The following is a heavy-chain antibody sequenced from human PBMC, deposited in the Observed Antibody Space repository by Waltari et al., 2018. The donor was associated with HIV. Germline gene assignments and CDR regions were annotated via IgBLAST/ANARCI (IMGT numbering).Heavy chain of an antibody. V-gene: IGHV1-18*01. D-gene: IGHD5-18*01. CDR2: SLAYDRNK. CDR3: ARGGGSWIQETHYYKAFDV. Sequence: QLLQSGPETRKPGASVKISCKASGYDFTSYGISWVRRAPGVGLEWVGWSLAYDRNKDMGRKFKDRVSLTTDTSTTTAFLELRSLMVDDTAIYYCARGGGSWIQETHYYKAFDVWGQGTTVIVSS. J-gene: IGHJ6*02. CDR1: GYDFTSYG.